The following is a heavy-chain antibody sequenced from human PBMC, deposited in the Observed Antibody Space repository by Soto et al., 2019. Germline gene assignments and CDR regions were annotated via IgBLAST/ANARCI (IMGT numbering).Heavy chain of an antibody. CDR1: GYTFTGYY. V-gene: IGHV1-2*02. Sequence: QVQLVQSGAEVKKPGASVKVSCKASGYTFTGYYMHWVRQAPGQGLEWMGWINPNSGGTNYAQKFQGRVTMTRDTSISTAYMELSRLRSDDTAVYYXARVYXXXXXSGYWSYWGQGTLVTVSS. D-gene: IGHD3-22*01. CDR2: INPNSGGT. CDR3: ARVYXXXXXSGYWSY. J-gene: IGHJ4*02.